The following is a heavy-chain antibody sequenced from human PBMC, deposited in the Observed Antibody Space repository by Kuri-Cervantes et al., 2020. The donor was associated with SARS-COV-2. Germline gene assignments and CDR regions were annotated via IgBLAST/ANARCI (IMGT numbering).Heavy chain of an antibody. CDR1: GFTFNSYS. CDR2: ISTSSSYI. Sequence: GESLKISCAASGFTFNSYSMNWVRQAPGKGLEWVSSISTSSSYIYYADSVKGRFTISRDTAKNSLYLQMNSLRAEDTAVYYCARDLYYYDSSGYYDYWGQGTLVTVSS. D-gene: IGHD3-22*01. V-gene: IGHV3-21*04. CDR3: ARDLYYYDSSGYYDY. J-gene: IGHJ4*02.